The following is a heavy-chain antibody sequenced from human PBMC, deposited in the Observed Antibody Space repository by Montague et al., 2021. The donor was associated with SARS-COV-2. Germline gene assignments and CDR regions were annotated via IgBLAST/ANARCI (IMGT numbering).Heavy chain of an antibody. V-gene: IGHV4-59*12. CDR2: IYYSGST. D-gene: IGHD5-18*01. J-gene: IGHJ4*02. CDR1: GGSISSYY. CDR3: ARGGGYSYGALDY. Sequence: SETLSLTCTVSGGSISSYYWSWIRQPPGKGLEWIGYIYYSGSTNYNPSLKSRVTIPVDTSKKQFSLRLNSVTAADTAVYYCARGGGYSYGALDYWGQGTLVTVSS.